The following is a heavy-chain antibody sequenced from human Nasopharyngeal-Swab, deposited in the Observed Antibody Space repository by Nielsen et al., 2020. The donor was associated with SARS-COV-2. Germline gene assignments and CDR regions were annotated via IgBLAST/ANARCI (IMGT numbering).Heavy chain of an antibody. CDR2: INPNSGGT. CDR1: GYTFTGYY. V-gene: IGHV1-2*06. CDR3: ARVLQSRGAFDI. Sequence: ASVKVSCKASGYTFTGYYMHWVRQAPGQGLEWMGRINPNSGGTNYAQKFQGRVTTTRDTSISTAYMELSRLRSDDTAVYYCARVLQSRGAFDIWGQGTMVTVSS. J-gene: IGHJ3*02.